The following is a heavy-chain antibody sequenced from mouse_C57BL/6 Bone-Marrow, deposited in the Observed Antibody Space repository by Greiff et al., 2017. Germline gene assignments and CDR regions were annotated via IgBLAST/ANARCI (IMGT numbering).Heavy chain of an antibody. Sequence: EVQVVESGGGLVKPGGSLTLSCAASGFTFSSYAMSWVRQTPEKRLEWVATISDGGSYTYYPDNVKGRFTISRDNAKKNLYLQMSPLKSEDTAMYYCSREVTYDIWCTGTAVSVSS. CDR2: ISDGGSYT. J-gene: IGHJ1*03. CDR3: SREVTYDI. CDR1: GFTFSSYA. D-gene: IGHD2-12*01. V-gene: IGHV5-4*01.